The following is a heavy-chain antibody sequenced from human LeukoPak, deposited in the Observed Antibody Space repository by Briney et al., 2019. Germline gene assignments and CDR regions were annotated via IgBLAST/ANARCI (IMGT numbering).Heavy chain of an antibody. V-gene: IGHV3-7*04. CDR2: IKEDGSVK. CDR1: GFTFNRNW. CDR3: ARDVGKGYFDY. J-gene: IGHJ4*02. Sequence: GGSLRLSCAASGFTFNRNWMSWLRQAPGKGLEWVANIKEDGSVKNYEDSVKGRFTISRDNAASSVSLLLNSLRAEDTAVYYCARDVGKGYFDYWGQGTLVTVSS.